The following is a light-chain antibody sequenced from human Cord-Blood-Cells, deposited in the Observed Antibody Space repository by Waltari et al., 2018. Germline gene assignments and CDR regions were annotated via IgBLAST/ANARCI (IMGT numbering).Light chain of an antibody. Sequence: QSALTQPASLSGSPGQSITISCTGTSSDVGGSNLVSWYQQHPGKAPKLMIYAVSNRPSGVSNRFSGSKSGNTASLTISGLQAEDEADYYCSSYTSSSTLVFGGGTKLTVL. CDR1: SSDVGGSNL. CDR2: AVS. J-gene: IGLJ2*01. V-gene: IGLV2-14*01. CDR3: SSYTSSSTLV.